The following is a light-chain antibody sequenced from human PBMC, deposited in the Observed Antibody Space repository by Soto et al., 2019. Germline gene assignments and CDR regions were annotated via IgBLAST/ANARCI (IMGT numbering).Light chain of an antibody. CDR3: QQRTNWPLT. J-gene: IGKJ4*01. CDR1: QSISSY. CDR2: DAS. Sequence: EIVLTQSPATLSLSPGERATLSCRASQSISSYLVWYQQKRGQAPRLLIYDASNRATGIPARFTGNGSGTAFTLTISSLEPEDFAVYYCQQRTNWPLTFGGGTKVDIK. V-gene: IGKV3-11*01.